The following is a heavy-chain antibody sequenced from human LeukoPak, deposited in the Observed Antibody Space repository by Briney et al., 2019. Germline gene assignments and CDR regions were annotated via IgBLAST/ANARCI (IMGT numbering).Heavy chain of an antibody. D-gene: IGHD4-17*01. J-gene: IGHJ6*03. V-gene: IGHV4-34*01. CDR1: GGSFSGCY. CDR2: INHSGST. Sequence: PSETLSLTCAVYGGSFSGCYWSWIRQPPGKGLEWIGEINHSGSTNYNPSLKSRVTISVDTSKNQFSLKLSSVTAADTAVYYCARGSSDYGDYINYYYYMDVWGKGTTVTVSS. CDR3: ARGSSDYGDYINYYYYMDV.